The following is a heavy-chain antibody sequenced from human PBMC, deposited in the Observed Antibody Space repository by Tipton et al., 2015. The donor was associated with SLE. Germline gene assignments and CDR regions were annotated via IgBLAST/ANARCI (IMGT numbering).Heavy chain of an antibody. D-gene: IGHD3-10*01. CDR2: IYIGGST. CDR1: GFIVSTNY. J-gene: IGHJ3*01. CDR3: GRDTHSESRSDV. V-gene: IGHV3-66*01. Sequence: SLRLSCAASGFIVSTNYMTWVRQAPGKGLEWVSVIYIGGSTYYADSVKGRFTISRDNSKNTVYLQMNSLRVEDSGVYFCGRDTHSESRSDVWGQGMVVTVSP.